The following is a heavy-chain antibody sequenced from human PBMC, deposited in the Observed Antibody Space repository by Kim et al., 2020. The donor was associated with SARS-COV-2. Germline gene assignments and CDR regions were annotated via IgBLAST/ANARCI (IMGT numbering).Heavy chain of an antibody. CDR1: GGSFSGYY. CDR2: INHSGST. D-gene: IGHD3-10*01. J-gene: IGHJ4*02. Sequence: SETLSLTCAVYGGSFSGYYWSWIRQPPGKGLEWIGEINHSGSTNYNPSLKSRVTISVDTSKNQFSLKLSYVTAADTAVYYCARLGRTMVRALDYLGQGTL. CDR3: ARLGRTMVRALDY. V-gene: IGHV4-34*01.